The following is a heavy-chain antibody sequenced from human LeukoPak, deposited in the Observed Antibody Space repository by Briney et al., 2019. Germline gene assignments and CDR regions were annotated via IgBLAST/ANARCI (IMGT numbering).Heavy chain of an antibody. Sequence: HPGGSLRLSCAASGFTFSSYAMSWVRQAPGKGLEWVSAISGSGDGPYYADSVKGRFTISRDSSKNTLYLQMNSLRAEDTAVYYCARPGIAVAGEFFDYWGQGTLVTVSS. CDR3: ARPGIAVAGEFFDY. CDR1: GFTFSSYA. CDR2: ISGSGDGP. V-gene: IGHV3-23*01. D-gene: IGHD6-19*01. J-gene: IGHJ4*02.